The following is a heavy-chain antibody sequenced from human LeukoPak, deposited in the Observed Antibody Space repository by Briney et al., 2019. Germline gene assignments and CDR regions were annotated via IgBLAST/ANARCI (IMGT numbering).Heavy chain of an antibody. CDR1: GGSISGYY. CDR2: IYYSGST. Sequence: SETLSLTCTVSGGSISGYYWSWIRQPPGKGLEWIGYIYYSGSTSYNPSLKSRVTISVDTSTNQFSLKLSSVTAADTAVYYCAGKLGIDAFDIWGQGTVVTVSS. CDR3: AGKLGIDAFDI. D-gene: IGHD7-27*01. V-gene: IGHV4-59*01. J-gene: IGHJ3*02.